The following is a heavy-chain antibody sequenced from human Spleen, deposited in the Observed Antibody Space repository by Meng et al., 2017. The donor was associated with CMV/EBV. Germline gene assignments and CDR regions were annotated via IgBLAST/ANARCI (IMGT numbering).Heavy chain of an antibody. CDR3: ARDKADSSIWYVGLDF. CDR2: ISGSGGST. J-gene: IGHJ4*02. Sequence: GESLKISCAASGFTFSSYAMSWVRQAPGKGLEWVSAISGSGGSTYYADSVKGRFTISRDNSKNTLYLQMNSLRAEDTAVYYCARDKADSSIWYVGLDFWGQGMPVTVSS. CDR1: GFTFSSYA. V-gene: IGHV3-23*01. D-gene: IGHD6-13*01.